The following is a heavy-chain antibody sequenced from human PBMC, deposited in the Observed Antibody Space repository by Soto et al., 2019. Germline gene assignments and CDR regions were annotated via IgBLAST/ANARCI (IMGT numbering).Heavy chain of an antibody. CDR1: GGSFSGYY. D-gene: IGHD3-3*01. CDR2: INHSGST. J-gene: IGHJ5*01. Sequence: SETLSLTCAVYGGSFSGYYWSWIRQPPGKGLEWIGEINHSGSTNYNPSLKSRVTISVDTSKNQFSLKLSSVTAADTAVYYCARGSTSYDFWSGYSTNLFDSWGQGTLVIVSS. CDR3: ARGSTSYDFWSGYSTNLFDS. V-gene: IGHV4-34*01.